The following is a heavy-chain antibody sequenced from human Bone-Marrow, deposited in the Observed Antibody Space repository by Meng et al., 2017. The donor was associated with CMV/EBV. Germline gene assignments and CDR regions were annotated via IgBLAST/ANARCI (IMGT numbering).Heavy chain of an antibody. J-gene: IGHJ6*04. CDR1: GGSISSSSYY. V-gene: IGHV4-39*07. CDR3: ARGRRRLAAAGTYYYYGMNV. CDR2: IYYSGST. Sequence: SETLSLTCTVSGGSISSSSYYWGWIRQPPGKGLEWIGSIYYSGSTYYNPSLKSRVTISVDTSKNQFSLKLRSVTAADTAVYYCARGRRRLAAAGTYYYYGMNVWARGPS. D-gene: IGHD6-13*01.